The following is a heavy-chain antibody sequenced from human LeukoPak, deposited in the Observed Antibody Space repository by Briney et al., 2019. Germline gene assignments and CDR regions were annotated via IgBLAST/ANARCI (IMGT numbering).Heavy chain of an antibody. CDR3: ARGRQTYYYYMDV. CDR1: GYTLTDYY. J-gene: IGHJ6*03. V-gene: IGHV1-2*02. CDR2: INPNSGAT. Sequence: ASVKVSCKASGYTLTDYYMRWVRQAPGQGLEWMAWINPNSGATIYAQNFQDRVTVTRDTSISTAYMELSSLRSDDTAVYYCARGRQTYYYYMDVWGKGTTVTVSS.